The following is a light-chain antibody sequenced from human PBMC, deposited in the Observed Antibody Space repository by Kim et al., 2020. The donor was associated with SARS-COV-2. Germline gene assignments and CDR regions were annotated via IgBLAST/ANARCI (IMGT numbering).Light chain of an antibody. CDR3: QSYDSSSWV. V-gene: IGLV6-57*03. CDR2: EDN. CDR1: SGSIASNY. Sequence: NFMLTQPHSVSESPGKTVTTSCTRSSGSIASNYVQWYQQRPGSAPTTVIYEDNQRPSGVPDRFSGSIDSSSNSASLTISGLKTEDEADYYCQSYDSSSWVFGGGTQLTVL. J-gene: IGLJ3*02.